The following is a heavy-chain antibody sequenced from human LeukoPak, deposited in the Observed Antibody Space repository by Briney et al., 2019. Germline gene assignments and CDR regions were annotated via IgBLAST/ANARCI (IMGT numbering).Heavy chain of an antibody. D-gene: IGHD3-10*01. CDR2: FDPEDGET. Sequence: ASVKVSCKVSGYTLTELSMHWVRQAPGKGLEWMGGFDPEDGETIYAQKFQGRVTMTEDTSTDTAYMELSSLRSEDTAVYYCATTITMVRGVITYYYYYGMDVWGKGTTVTVSS. V-gene: IGHV1-24*01. CDR1: GYTLTELS. J-gene: IGHJ6*04. CDR3: ATTITMVRGVITYYYYYGMDV.